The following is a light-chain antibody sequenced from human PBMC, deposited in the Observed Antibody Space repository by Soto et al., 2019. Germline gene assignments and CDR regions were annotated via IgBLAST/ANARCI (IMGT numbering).Light chain of an antibody. Sequence: QSVLTQPASVSGSPGQSITISCTGTSSDVGSNNYVSWYRQNPGKAPKLMIYEVSDRPSGVSNRFSGSKSGNTASLTISGLQAEDEADYFCSSYTTSTHVFGTGTKVTVL. J-gene: IGLJ1*01. CDR2: EVS. CDR3: SSYTTSTHV. V-gene: IGLV2-14*01. CDR1: SSDVGSNNY.